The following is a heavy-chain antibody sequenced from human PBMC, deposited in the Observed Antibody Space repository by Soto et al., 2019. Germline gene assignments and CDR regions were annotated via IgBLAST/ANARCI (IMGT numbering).Heavy chain of an antibody. D-gene: IGHD3-10*01. V-gene: IGHV3-30-3*01. CDR2: ISYDGSNK. J-gene: IGHJ3*02. CDR3: ARDQGITMVRGVIKKGAFDI. CDR1: GFTFSSYA. Sequence: GGSLRLSCAASGFTFSSYAMHWVRQAPGKGLEWVAVISYDGSNKYYADSVKGRFTISRDNSKNTRYLQMNSLRAEDTAVYYCARDQGITMVRGVIKKGAFDIWGQGTMVTVSS.